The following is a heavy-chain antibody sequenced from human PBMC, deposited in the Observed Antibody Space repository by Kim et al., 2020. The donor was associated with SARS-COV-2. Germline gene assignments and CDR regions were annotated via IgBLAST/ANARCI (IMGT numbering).Heavy chain of an antibody. J-gene: IGHJ6*02. Sequence: GGSLRLSCAASGFTFSSYSMNWVRQAPGKGLEWVSSISSSSSYIYYADSVKGRFTMSRDNAKNSLYLQMNSLRAEDTAVYYCARAHRGSYPGPHYYYYYYGMDVWGQGTTVTVSS. CDR2: ISSSSSYI. D-gene: IGHD1-26*01. CDR3: ARAHRGSYPGPHYYYYYYGMDV. V-gene: IGHV3-21*01. CDR1: GFTFSSYS.